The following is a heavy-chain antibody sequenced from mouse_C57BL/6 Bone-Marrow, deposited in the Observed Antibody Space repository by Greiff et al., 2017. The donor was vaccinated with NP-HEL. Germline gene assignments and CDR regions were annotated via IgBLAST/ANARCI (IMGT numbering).Heavy chain of an antibody. D-gene: IGHD2-2*01. J-gene: IGHJ3*01. V-gene: IGHV1-19*01. Sequence: EVQLLQSGPVLVKPGASVKMSCKASGYTFTDYYMNWVKQSHGKSLEWIGVINPYNGGTSYNQKFKGKATLTVDKSSSTAYMELNSLTSEDSAVYYCARLDGYDGFAYWGQGTLVTVSA. CDR1: GYTFTDYY. CDR3: ARLDGYDGFAY. CDR2: INPYNGGT.